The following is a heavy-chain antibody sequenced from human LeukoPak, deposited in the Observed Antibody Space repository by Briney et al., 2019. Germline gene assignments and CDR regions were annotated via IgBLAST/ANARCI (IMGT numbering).Heavy chain of an antibody. CDR1: GFTFSSYA. D-gene: IGHD2-2*01. Sequence: GGSLRLSCAASGFTFSSYAMSWVRQAPGKGLGWVSAISGSGGSTYYADSVKGRFTISRDNSKNTLYLQMNSLRAEDTAVYYCAKAPGYCSSTSCYQDYWGQGTLVTVSS. CDR3: AKAPGYCSSTSCYQDY. CDR2: ISGSGGST. V-gene: IGHV3-23*01. J-gene: IGHJ4*02.